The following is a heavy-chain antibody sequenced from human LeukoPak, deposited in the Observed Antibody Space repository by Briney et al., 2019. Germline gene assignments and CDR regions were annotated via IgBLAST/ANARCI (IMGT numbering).Heavy chain of an antibody. CDR2: IYYSGGT. CDR3: ARYCRGGDCYSKAFDY. Sequence: GSLRLSCAASGFTFSSYGMSWIRQPPGKGLEWLGYIYYSGGTSYNPSLKSRVTISVDTSKNQFSLRLSSVTAADTAVYYCARYCRGGDCYSKAFDYWGQGTLVTVSS. V-gene: IGHV4-59*13. D-gene: IGHD2-15*01. J-gene: IGHJ4*02. CDR1: GFTFSSYG.